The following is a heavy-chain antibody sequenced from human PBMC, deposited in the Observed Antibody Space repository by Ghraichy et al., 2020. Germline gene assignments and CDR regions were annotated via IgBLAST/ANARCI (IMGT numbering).Heavy chain of an antibody. CDR3: ARGLSSSWDFWSGYLGPPADYYYGMDV. CDR2: MNPNSGNT. CDR1: GYTFTSYD. Sequence: ASVKVSCKASGYTFTSYDINWVRQATGQGLEWMGWMNPNSGNTGYAQKFQGRVTMTRNASISTAYMELSSLRSEDTAVYYCARGLSSSWDFWSGYLGPPADYYYGMDVWGQGTTVTVSS. J-gene: IGHJ6*02. V-gene: IGHV1-8*01. D-gene: IGHD3-3*01.